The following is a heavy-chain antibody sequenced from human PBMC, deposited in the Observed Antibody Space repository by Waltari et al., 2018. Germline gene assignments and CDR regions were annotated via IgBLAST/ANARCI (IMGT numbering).Heavy chain of an antibody. CDR3: AKGQGWDASRAFDY. Sequence: EVQLVESGGGLVQPGRSLRLSCAASGFTFDDYAMHWVRQAPGKGLEWVSGISWNSGSTGYADSVKGRFTISRDNAKNSLYRKMNSLRAEDTALYYCAKGQGWDASRAFDYWGQGTLVTVSS. J-gene: IGHJ4*02. V-gene: IGHV3-9*01. CDR2: ISWNSGST. CDR1: GFTFDDYA. D-gene: IGHD3-22*01.